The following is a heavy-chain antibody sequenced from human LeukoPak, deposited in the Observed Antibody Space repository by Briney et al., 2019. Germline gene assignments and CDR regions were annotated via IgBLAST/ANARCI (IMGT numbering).Heavy chain of an antibody. CDR3: GKDHLPVITVVRGSPVY. CDR2: ISYDGSNK. Sequence: PGVSLRLSCAVSGFTFSSCGKHWVRQAPGKGLEWVAVISYDGSNKYYADPEKGRFTIHRDNSKNKLYLQTNTLRAEDTAAYYCGKDHLPVITVVRGSPVYWGERTLVTLSS. D-gene: IGHD3-10*01. V-gene: IGHV3-30*18. CDR1: GFTFSSCG. J-gene: IGHJ4*02.